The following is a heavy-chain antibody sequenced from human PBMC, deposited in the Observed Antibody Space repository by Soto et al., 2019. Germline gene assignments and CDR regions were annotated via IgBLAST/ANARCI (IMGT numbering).Heavy chain of an antibody. Sequence: PSETLSLTCTVSGGSVSSYYWSWIRQPPGKGLEWIGYIHYSGSTNYNPSLKSRVTISADTSKNQFSLKLSSVTAADTAVYYCARGPYDFWSGYFATIDYWGQGTLVPVSS. D-gene: IGHD3-3*01. V-gene: IGHV4-59*08. J-gene: IGHJ4*02. CDR1: GGSVSSYY. CDR3: ARGPYDFWSGYFATIDY. CDR2: IHYSGST.